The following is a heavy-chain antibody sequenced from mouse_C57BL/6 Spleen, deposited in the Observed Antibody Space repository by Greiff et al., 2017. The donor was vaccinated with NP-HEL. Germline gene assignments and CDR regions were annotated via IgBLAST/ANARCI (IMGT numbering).Heavy chain of an antibody. D-gene: IGHD1-1*01. V-gene: IGHV1-52*01. J-gene: IGHJ4*01. CDR1: GYTFTSYW. Sequence: QVQLQQPGAELVRPGSSVKLSCKASGYTFTSYWMHWVKQRPIQGLEWIGNIDPSDSETHYNQKFKDKATLTVAKSSSTAYMQLRRLTSEDSAVDYGERGRHYYGSNYAMDDWGKGTSVTVSA. CDR2: IDPSDSET. CDR3: ERGRHYYGSNYAMDD.